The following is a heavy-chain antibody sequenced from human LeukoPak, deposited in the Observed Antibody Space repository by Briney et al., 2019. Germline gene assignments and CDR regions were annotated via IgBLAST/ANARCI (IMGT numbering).Heavy chain of an antibody. V-gene: IGHV3-23*01. D-gene: IGHD3-9*01. J-gene: IGHJ4*02. CDR3: ARDLRGSIVRYFDY. CDR1: GFTFKYYA. CDR2: IDGSGDDT. Sequence: GGSLRLPCAASGFTFKYYAMTWVRQAPGKGLEWVAAIDGSGDDTYYAESVKGRFTISRDNSQNTLFLQVNSLRAEDTAVYYCARDLRGSIVRYFDYWGQGTLVTVSS.